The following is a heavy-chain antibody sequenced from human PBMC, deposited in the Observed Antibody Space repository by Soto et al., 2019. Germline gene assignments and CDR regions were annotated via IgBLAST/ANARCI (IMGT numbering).Heavy chain of an antibody. CDR2: TYYSGNT. Sequence: SETLSLTCTVSGGSISSGGYYWNWIRQHPGKGLEWIGYTYYSGNTYYNPSLNSRVTISADTSKRQFSLKLSSVTAADTAVYYCARLSSSGWPIEYWGQGTLVTVSS. CDR3: ARLSSSGWPIEY. D-gene: IGHD6-19*01. V-gene: IGHV4-31*03. J-gene: IGHJ4*02. CDR1: GGSISSGGYY.